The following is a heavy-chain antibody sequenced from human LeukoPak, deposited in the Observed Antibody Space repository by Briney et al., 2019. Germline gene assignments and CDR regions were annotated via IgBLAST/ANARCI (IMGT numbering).Heavy chain of an antibody. Sequence: GGSLRLPCAASGFTFSSYAMSWVRQAPGKGLEWVSAISGSGGSTYYADSVKGRFTISRDNSKNTLYLQMNSLRAEDTAVYYCAKGSSYYGSGSYYNDAFDYMDVWGRGTTVTVSS. J-gene: IGHJ6*03. CDR3: AKGSSYYGSGSYYNDAFDYMDV. D-gene: IGHD3-10*01. CDR1: GFTFSSYA. V-gene: IGHV3-23*01. CDR2: ISGSGGST.